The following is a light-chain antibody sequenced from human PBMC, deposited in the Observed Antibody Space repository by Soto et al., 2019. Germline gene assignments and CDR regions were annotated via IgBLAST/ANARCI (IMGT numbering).Light chain of an antibody. Sequence: DIQMTQSPSSLSASVGDRVTITCRASQSISSYVNWYQQKPGKAPKLLIYAASSLQSGVPSRFSGSGSGTDFELTVSSMQRGDFATYYCQQNYSTRTCGQETKLEIK. CDR1: QSISSY. CDR2: AAS. J-gene: IGKJ2*02. CDR3: QQNYSTRT. V-gene: IGKV1-39*01.